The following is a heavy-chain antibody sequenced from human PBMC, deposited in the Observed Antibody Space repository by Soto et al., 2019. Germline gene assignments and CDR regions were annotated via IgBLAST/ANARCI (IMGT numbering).Heavy chain of an antibody. Sequence: PCVTLARPYPVSRGYISSGTNYWAWIRQPPGKGLEWIANIYYSGSTFYNPSLKSRVTISLDTSKNQFSLKLRSVTAADTAVYYCARHEAGWYFDSWGQGPLVTVSS. CDR3: ARHEAGWYFDS. CDR2: IYYSGST. J-gene: IGHJ4*02. CDR1: RGYISSGTNY. D-gene: IGHD6-25*01. V-gene: IGHV4-39*01.